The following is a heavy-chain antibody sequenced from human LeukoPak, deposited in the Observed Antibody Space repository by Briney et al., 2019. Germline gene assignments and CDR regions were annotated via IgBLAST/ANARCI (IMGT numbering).Heavy chain of an antibody. CDR2: ISYDGSNK. CDR1: GFTSSSYA. CDR3: ARGEYSSSSVVFGY. J-gene: IGHJ4*02. Sequence: GGSLRLSCAASGFTSSSYAMHWVRQAPGKGLEWVAVISYDGSNKYYADSVKGRFTISRDNSKNTLYLQMNSLRAEDTAVYYCARGEYSSSSVVFGYWGQGTLVTVSS. V-gene: IGHV3-30*04. D-gene: IGHD6-6*01.